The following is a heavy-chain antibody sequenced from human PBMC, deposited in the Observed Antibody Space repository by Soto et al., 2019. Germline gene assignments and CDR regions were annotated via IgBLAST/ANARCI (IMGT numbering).Heavy chain of an antibody. Sequence: GASVKVSCKASGYTFTSYGISWVRQAPGQGLEWMGWISAYNGNTNYAQKLQGRVTMTTDTSTSTAYMELRSLRSDDTAVYYCARNVRRGYSGYDYYFDYWGQGTLVTVSS. CDR2: ISAYNGNT. D-gene: IGHD5-12*01. CDR3: ARNVRRGYSGYDYYFDY. V-gene: IGHV1-18*01. J-gene: IGHJ4*02. CDR1: GYTFTSYG.